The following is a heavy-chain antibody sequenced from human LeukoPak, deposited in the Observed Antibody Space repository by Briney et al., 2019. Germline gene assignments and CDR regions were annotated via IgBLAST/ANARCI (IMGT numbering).Heavy chain of an antibody. V-gene: IGHV4-4*02. Sequence: SETLSLTCTVSGGFISSSNWWSWVRQPPGKGVEWIGEIYHSGSTNYNPSIKSRVTISVDKSKNQFSLKLSSVTAADTAVYYCARAYDSGSYLYYFDYWGQGTLVTVSS. CDR2: IYHSGST. D-gene: IGHD1-26*01. J-gene: IGHJ4*02. CDR1: GGFISSSNW. CDR3: ARAYDSGSYLYYFDY.